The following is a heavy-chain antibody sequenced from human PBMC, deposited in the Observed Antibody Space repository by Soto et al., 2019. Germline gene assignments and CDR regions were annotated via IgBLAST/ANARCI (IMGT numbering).Heavy chain of an antibody. Sequence: GASVKVSCKASGYTFTSYAMHWVRQAPGQRLEWMGWINAGNGNTKYSQKFQGRVTITRDTSASTAYMELSSLRSEDTAVYYCARGCFGGCLTGYYSAENWFDPWGQGTLVTVSS. D-gene: IGHD3-9*01. CDR3: ARGCFGGCLTGYYSAENWFDP. V-gene: IGHV1-3*01. J-gene: IGHJ5*02. CDR2: INAGNGNT. CDR1: GYTFTSYA.